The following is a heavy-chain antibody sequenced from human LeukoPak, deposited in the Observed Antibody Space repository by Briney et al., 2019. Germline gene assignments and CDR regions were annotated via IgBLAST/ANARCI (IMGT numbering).Heavy chain of an antibody. CDR1: GFTFGSYG. D-gene: IGHD4-11*01. V-gene: IGHV3-30*02. CDR3: AKDSTVTPSVYYYYYMDV. J-gene: IGHJ6*03. CDR2: IRYDGSNK. Sequence: GGSLRLSCAASGFTFGSYGMHWVRQAPGKGLEWVAFIRYDGSNKYYADSVKGRFTISRDNSKNTLYLQMNSLRAEDTAVYYCAKDSTVTPSVYYYYYMDVWGKGTTVTASS.